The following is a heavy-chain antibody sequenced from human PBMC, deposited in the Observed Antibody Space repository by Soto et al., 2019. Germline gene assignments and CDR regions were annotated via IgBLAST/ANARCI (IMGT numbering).Heavy chain of an antibody. V-gene: IGHV4-59*12. Sequence: SETRSLTCTVSGDSINHYYWNWVRQAPGKGLEWIGYIYHSGSTYYNPSLKSRVTISEDRSKNQFSLKLSSVTAADTAVYYCARTPDIWGQGTMVTVSS. J-gene: IGHJ3*02. CDR1: GDSINHYY. CDR3: ARTPDI. CDR2: IYHSGST.